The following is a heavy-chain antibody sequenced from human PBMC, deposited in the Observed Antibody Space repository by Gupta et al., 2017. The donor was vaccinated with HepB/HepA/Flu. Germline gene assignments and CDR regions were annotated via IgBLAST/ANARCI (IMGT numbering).Heavy chain of an antibody. J-gene: IGHJ4*02. CDR3: ARHPYSSPSDY. Sequence: QLQLQESGPGLVKPSETLSLTCTVSGGSISSSSYYWGWIRQPPGKGLEWIGSIYYSGSTYYNPSLKSRVTISVDTSKNQFSLKLSSVTAADTAVYYCARHPYSSPSDYWGQGTLVTVSS. V-gene: IGHV4-39*01. CDR1: GGSISSSSYY. D-gene: IGHD6-6*01. CDR2: IYYSGST.